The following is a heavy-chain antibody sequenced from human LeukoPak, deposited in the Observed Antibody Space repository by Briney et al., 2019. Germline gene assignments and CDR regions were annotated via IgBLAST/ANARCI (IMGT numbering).Heavy chain of an antibody. Sequence: ASVKVSCKASGYTFSNYAISWVRQAPGQGLEWMGWISAYNGNTNYALKLQGRVTMTTDTSTSAAYMELRSLRSDDTAVYYCARGIAPDQYWGQGTLVTVSS. J-gene: IGHJ4*02. CDR3: ARGIAPDQY. CDR2: ISAYNGNT. V-gene: IGHV1-18*01. D-gene: IGHD1-14*01. CDR1: GYTFSNYA.